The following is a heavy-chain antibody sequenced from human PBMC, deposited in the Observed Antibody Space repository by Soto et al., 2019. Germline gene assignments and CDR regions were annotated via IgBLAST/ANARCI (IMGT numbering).Heavy chain of an antibody. J-gene: IGHJ4*02. CDR1: GGSISSSSYY. Sequence: SETLSLTCTVSGGSISSSSYYWGWIRQPPGKGLEWIGSIYYSGSTYYNPSLKSRVTISVDTSKNQFSLKLSSVTAADTAVYYCARQIWAMTTVNTPHFDYWGQGTLVTVSS. CDR3: ARQIWAMTTVNTPHFDY. V-gene: IGHV4-39*01. CDR2: IYYSGST. D-gene: IGHD4-17*01.